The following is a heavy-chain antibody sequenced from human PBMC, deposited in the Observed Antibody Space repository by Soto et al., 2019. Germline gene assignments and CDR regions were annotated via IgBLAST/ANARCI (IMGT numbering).Heavy chain of an antibody. J-gene: IGHJ4*02. CDR1: GFTFTSYA. V-gene: IGHV3-23*01. CDR3: NTGIDY. Sequence: EVQLLESGGGLAQPEGSLRLSCAASGFTFTSYAMTWVRQAPGKGLEWVSTISGSGTNTYYADAVEGRFTISRDNSKNTLYLQMNSLRAEDTAIYFCNTGIDYWGQGTLVSVSS. CDR2: ISGSGTNT. D-gene: IGHD3-10*01.